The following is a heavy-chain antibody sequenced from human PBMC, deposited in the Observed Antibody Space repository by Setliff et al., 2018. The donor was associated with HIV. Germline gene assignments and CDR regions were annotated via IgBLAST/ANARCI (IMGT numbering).Heavy chain of an antibody. CDR3: TSLMTAVVY. Sequence: ETLSLTCTVSGYSISSGYYWGWIRQPPGKGLEWVGFIRSKAYGGTTEYPAPVKGRFTISRDDSKNTLYLQMNSLKTEDTAVYYCTSLMTAVVYWGQGTMVTVSS. J-gene: IGHJ4*02. V-gene: IGHV3-15*01. CDR2: IRSKAYGGTT. CDR1: GYSISSGYY. D-gene: IGHD4-17*01.